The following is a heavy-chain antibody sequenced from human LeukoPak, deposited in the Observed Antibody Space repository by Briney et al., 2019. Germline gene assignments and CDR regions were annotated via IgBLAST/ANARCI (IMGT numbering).Heavy chain of an antibody. D-gene: IGHD5-24*01. CDR2: IRYDGTNK. CDR1: GFTFSSYG. J-gene: IGHJ4*02. Sequence: PGGCLRLSCAASGFTFSSYGMHWVRQAPGKGLEWVAFIRYDGTNKYYADSVKGRFTVSRDNAKHSLYLQMTSLRAEDTAVYYCVRWAQPDYWGQGTLVTVSS. CDR3: VRWAQPDY. V-gene: IGHV3-30*02.